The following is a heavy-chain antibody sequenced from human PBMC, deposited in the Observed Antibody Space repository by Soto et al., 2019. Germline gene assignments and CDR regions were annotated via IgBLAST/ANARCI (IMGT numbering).Heavy chain of an antibody. CDR3: ARSARYNWNLRPDAFDI. V-gene: IGHV3-21*01. CDR1: VFNFSRSS. J-gene: IGHJ3*02. CDR2: ISTSSNLI. D-gene: IGHD1-1*01. Sequence: GGSLRPSCAASVFNFSRSSMNWFRQAPVKALEWVASISTSSNLIYYEDSVKGRFTVSRDNTKNSMYLQMISLRSEDTAVYYCARSARYNWNLRPDAFDIWGQGTMVTVSS.